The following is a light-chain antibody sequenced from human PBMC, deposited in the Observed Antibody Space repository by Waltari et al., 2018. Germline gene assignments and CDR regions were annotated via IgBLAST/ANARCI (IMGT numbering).Light chain of an antibody. CDR1: QSISTW. CDR3: QQYKTYWT. J-gene: IGKJ1*01. V-gene: IGKV1-5*03. Sequence: DIQMTQSPSTLYASVGDRVTIPCRASQSISTWLAWYQQKPGKAPNLLIYKASTLESGVPSRFSGSGSGTEFTLTISSLQPDDFATYYCQQYKTYWTFGQGTKVEIK. CDR2: KAS.